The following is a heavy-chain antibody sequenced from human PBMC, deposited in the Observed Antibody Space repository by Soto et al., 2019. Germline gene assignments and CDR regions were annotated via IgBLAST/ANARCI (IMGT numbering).Heavy chain of an antibody. D-gene: IGHD3-16*02. V-gene: IGHV4-39*01. CDR2: IYYSGST. CDR3: ARHSRELSWFDP. CDR1: GGSISSSSYY. J-gene: IGHJ5*02. Sequence: PSETLSLTCTVSGGSISSSSYYWGWIRQPPGKGLEWIGSIYYSGSTYYNPSLKSRVTISVDTSKNQFSLKLSSVTAADTAVYYCARHSRELSWFDPWGQGTLVTVSS.